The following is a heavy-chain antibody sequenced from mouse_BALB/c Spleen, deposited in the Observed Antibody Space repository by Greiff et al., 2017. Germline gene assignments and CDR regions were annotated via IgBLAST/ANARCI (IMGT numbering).Heavy chain of an antibody. V-gene: IGHV3-2*02. Sequence: EVKVEESGPGLVKPSQSLSLTCTVTGYSITSDYAWNWIRQFPGNKLEWMGYISYSGSTSYNPSLKSRISITRDTSKNQFFLQLNSVTTEDTATYYCARWSSYYGYDYWGQGTTLTVSS. CDR2: ISYSGST. CDR3: ARWSSYYGYDY. D-gene: IGHD1-2*01. J-gene: IGHJ2*01. CDR1: GYSITSDYA.